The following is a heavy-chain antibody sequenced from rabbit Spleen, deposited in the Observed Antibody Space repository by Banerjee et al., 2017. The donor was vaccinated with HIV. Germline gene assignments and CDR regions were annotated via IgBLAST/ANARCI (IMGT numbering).Heavy chain of an antibody. V-gene: IGHV1S40*01. Sequence: QSLEESGGGLVQPEASLTLTCTASGFSFSTKAVMCWVRQAPGKGLEWIACIDTNDGDTDYANWPKGRFTISKTSSTTVTLQMTSLTSADTATYFCARNYVNAFDPWGQGTLVTVS. CDR3: ARNYVNAFDP. J-gene: IGHJ2*01. D-gene: IGHD1-1*01. CDR1: GFSFSTKAV. CDR2: IDTNDGDT.